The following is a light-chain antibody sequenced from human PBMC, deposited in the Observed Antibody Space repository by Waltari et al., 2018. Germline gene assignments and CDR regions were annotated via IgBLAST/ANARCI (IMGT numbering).Light chain of an antibody. J-gene: IGLJ3*02. Sequence: QSALTQPASVSGSPGQSITISCTGTSSDVGRYNLFSWYQQHPGKAPQLMIYEGSKRPSGVSNRFSGSKSGNTASLTISGLQADDEADYYCCSYAPSSTVWVFGGGTKLTVL. CDR2: EGS. V-gene: IGLV2-23*01. CDR3: CSYAPSSTVWV. CDR1: SSDVGRYNL.